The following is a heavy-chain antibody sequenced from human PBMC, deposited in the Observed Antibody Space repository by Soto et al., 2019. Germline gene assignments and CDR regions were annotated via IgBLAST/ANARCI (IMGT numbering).Heavy chain of an antibody. V-gene: IGHV3-66*01. Sequence: EVQLVESGGDLVQPGGSLRLSCAASGFAVSSNYMTWVRQAPGKGLEWVSVIHSGGDTHYADSVRGRFTIAREKHKNTRQLQMTSLRAEDTAVYYCARGRTGTTYGGMDVWGQGTTVTVSS. J-gene: IGHJ6*02. CDR1: GFAVSSNY. CDR3: ARGRTGTTYGGMDV. D-gene: IGHD1-7*01. CDR2: IHSGGDT.